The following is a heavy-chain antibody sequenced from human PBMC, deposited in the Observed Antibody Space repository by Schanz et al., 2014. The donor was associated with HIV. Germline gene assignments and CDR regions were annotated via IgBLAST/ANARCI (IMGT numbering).Heavy chain of an antibody. CDR3: AREGTAARQFYYYGMDV. J-gene: IGHJ6*02. CDR2: ISPNNGAT. D-gene: IGHD6-6*01. V-gene: IGHV1-2*02. CDR1: GNTLTSYY. Sequence: QVQLVQSGAEVKKPGASVKVSCKASGNTLTSYYIHWVRQAPGQGLEWMGWISPNNGATNYAQKFQGRVTLTRDTSISTASMELSGLTSDDTAVYYCAREGTAARQFYYYGMDVWGQGTTVTVSS.